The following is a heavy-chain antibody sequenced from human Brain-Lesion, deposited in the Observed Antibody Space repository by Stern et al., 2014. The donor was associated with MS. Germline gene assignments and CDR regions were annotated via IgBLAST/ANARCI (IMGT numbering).Heavy chain of an antibody. CDR3: ARGERWFDS. CDR2: VNNDGRRT. D-gene: IGHD3-10*01. Sequence: VQLVESGGGLVQHGGSLRLSCAASGFTFSNYWMHWVRQAPGKGLVWVSRVNNDGRRTSYADSVKGRFTMSRDNAKNTLYLQMNSLRVEDTAIYYCARGERWFDSWGQGTLVTVSS. V-gene: IGHV3-74*02. CDR1: GFTFSNYW. J-gene: IGHJ5*01.